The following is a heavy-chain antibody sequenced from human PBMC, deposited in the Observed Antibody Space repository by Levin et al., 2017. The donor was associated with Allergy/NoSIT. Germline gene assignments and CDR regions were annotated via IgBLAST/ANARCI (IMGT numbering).Heavy chain of an antibody. CDR2: INHSGST. V-gene: IGHV4-34*01. D-gene: IGHD3-10*01. J-gene: IGHJ6*03. Sequence: SQTLSLTCAVYGGSFSGYYWSWIRQPPGKGLEWIGEINHSGSTNYNPSLKSRVTISVDTSKNQFSLKLSSVTAADTAVYYCAREVGYYGSGRSYYYYYYMDVWGKGTTVTVSS. CDR3: AREVGYYGSGRSYYYYYYMDV. CDR1: GGSFSGYY.